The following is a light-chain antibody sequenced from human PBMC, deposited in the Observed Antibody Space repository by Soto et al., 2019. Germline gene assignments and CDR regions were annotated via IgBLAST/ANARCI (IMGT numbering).Light chain of an antibody. CDR2: AAS. V-gene: IGKV3-20*01. J-gene: IGKJ4*01. CDR3: QKYYSYPLT. CDR1: ETVTGKY. Sequence: EIVLPQSPGTLSLSPGDRSPLSCRASETVTGKYLAWYQQKAGQAPRLLIFAASNRATGIPDRFSGSGSGTDFTLTISCLQSEEFATYYCQKYYSYPLTFGGGNKVDIK.